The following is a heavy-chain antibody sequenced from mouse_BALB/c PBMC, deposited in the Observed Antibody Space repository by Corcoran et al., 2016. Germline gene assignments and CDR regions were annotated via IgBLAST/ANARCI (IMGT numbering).Heavy chain of an antibody. Sequence: EVQLQQSGAKLVKPGASVKLSCTASGFDIKDNYMHWVKQRPEQGLEWIGRIDPANGNTKYDPKFQGKATITADTSSNTAYLQLSSLTSEDTAVYYGARWDWYFDVGGAGTTVTVSS. CDR3: ARWDWYFDV. J-gene: IGHJ1*01. V-gene: IGHV14-3*02. CDR1: GFDIKDNY. CDR2: IDPANGNT.